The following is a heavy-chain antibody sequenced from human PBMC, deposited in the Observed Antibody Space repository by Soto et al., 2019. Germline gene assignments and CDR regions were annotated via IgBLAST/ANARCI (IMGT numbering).Heavy chain of an antibody. CDR1: GFTFNIHG. CDR3: AKCSSSCQHNWFDS. J-gene: IGHJ5*01. Sequence: GGSLRLSCVASGFTFNIHGMHWVRQAPGKGLEWVTVIPYDGTNEKYADSVKGRFTISRDNSKNTVYLQMNSLRAEDTGVYYCAKCSSSCQHNWFDSWGQGTLVTVSS. V-gene: IGHV3-30*18. CDR2: IPYDGTNE. D-gene: IGHD2-2*01.